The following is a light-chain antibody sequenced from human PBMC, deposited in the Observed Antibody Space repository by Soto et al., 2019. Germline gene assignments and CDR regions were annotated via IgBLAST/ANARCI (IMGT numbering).Light chain of an antibody. CDR3: QQYDTSSRT. J-gene: IGKJ1*01. V-gene: IGKV3-20*01. CDR1: QTVNSIY. CDR2: GAS. Sequence: EIVLTQSPGTLSLYRGERATLFCRASQTVNSIYFAWYQRKPGQAPRLLIYGASNRATGIPDRFSGSGSGTDFTLTISRLEAEDFGVYYCQQYDTSSRTFGQGTKVEIK.